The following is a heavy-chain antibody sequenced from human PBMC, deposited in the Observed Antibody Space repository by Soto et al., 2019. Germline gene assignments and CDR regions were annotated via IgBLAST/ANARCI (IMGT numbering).Heavy chain of an antibody. CDR1: GFTFSNYT. CDR3: ARSGRAPTFGEMNYYYGMDV. J-gene: IGHJ6*02. Sequence: QPGGPLRPSCAAFGFTFSNYTFHGVRQAPGKGLEWVAVMSYDGRNKYHADSVKGRFTISRDNTRNTLYLEMNSLRTDDTAVYYCARSGRAPTFGEMNYYYGMDVWGQGTTVTVSS. V-gene: IGHV3-30*04. D-gene: IGHD3-16*01. CDR2: MSYDGRNK.